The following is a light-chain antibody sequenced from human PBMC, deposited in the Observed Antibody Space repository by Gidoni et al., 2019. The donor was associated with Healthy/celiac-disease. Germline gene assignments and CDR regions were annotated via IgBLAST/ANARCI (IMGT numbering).Light chain of an antibody. Sequence: DIQMTQSPSSLSASVGERVTITCRASKSISRYLNWYQQKPGKAPKLLIYAASSLQSGVPSRLSGSGYGTDFTLNISSLQDEDFVNYYWQQSYSTPFTFGPGTKVDIK. V-gene: IGKV1-39*01. CDR1: KSISRY. J-gene: IGKJ3*01. CDR3: QQSYSTPFT. CDR2: AAS.